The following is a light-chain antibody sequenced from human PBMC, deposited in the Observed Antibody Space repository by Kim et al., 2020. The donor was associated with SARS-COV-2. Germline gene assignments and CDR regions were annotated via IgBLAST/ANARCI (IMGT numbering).Light chain of an antibody. CDR1: SIGSKS. Sequence: GQMARVSCGGNSIGSKSVHWYQQKAGQAPVLVIYYDSDRPSGIPERFSGSNSGNTATLTISRVEAGDEADYYCQVWDSSSDHRVVFGGGTQLTVL. CDR3: QVWDSSSDHRVV. CDR2: YDS. V-gene: IGLV3-21*04. J-gene: IGLJ2*01.